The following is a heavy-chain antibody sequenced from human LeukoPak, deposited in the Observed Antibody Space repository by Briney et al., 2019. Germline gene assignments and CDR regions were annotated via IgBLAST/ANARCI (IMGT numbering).Heavy chain of an antibody. CDR1: GGSISSYY. CDR2: IYYSGST. Sequence: PSETLSLTCTVSGGSISSYYWSWLRQPPGKGLEWIGYIYYSGSTNYNPSLKSRVTISVDTSKNQFSLKLSSVTAADTAVYYCARESDSGAFDIWGQGTMVTVSS. J-gene: IGHJ3*02. CDR3: ARESDSGAFDI. V-gene: IGHV4-59*12. D-gene: IGHD2-21*02.